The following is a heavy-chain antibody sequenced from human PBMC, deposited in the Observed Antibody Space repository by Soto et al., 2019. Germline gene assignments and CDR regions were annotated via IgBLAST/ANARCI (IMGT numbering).Heavy chain of an antibody. D-gene: IGHD3-16*01. Sequence: SETLSLTCAVSGGSISSGGYSWSWIRQPPGKGLEWIGYIYHSGSTYYNPSLKSRVTISVDTSKDQFSLRLSSVTAADTAVYFFARDGGLPNWFDPWGRGTLVTVSS. CDR3: ARDGGLPNWFDP. CDR2: IYHSGST. V-gene: IGHV4-30-2*01. J-gene: IGHJ5*02. CDR1: GGSISSGGYS.